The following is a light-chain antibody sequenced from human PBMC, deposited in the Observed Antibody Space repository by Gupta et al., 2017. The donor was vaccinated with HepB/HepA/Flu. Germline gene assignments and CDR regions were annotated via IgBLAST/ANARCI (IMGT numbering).Light chain of an antibody. CDR1: QNLVQSDGNTV. CDR3: MQYSYWPHT. CDR2: KVS. J-gene: IGKJ2*01. V-gene: IGKV2-30*02. Sequence: ASISCSSSQNLVQSDGNTVFNWYHQGPGQSPRRLIYKVSIRYSGVPDIFSGSVSGTDFTLKISRVEAEDVAVYFCMQYSYWPHTFGQGTKLEIK.